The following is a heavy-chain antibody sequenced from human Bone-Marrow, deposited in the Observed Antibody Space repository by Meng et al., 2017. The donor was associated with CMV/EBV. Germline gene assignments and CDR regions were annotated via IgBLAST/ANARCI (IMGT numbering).Heavy chain of an antibody. Sequence: AAVKVSCKASGYTFTSCGISWVRQAPGQGLEWMGWINPNSGGTNYAQKFQGRVTMTRDTSLSTAYMELSRLGYDDTAVYYCASSRYCSSPSCYLFDPWGQGTLVTVSS. D-gene: IGHD2-2*01. CDR3: ASSRYCSSPSCYLFDP. CDR1: GYTFTSCG. J-gene: IGHJ5*02. V-gene: IGHV1-2*02. CDR2: INPNSGGT.